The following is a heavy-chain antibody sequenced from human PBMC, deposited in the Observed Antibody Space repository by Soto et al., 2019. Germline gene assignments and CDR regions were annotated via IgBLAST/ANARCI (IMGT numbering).Heavy chain of an antibody. CDR3: AKTSVGTYFFDY. D-gene: IGHD7-27*01. CDR1: GFTFSSYG. CDR2: ISDSGGST. V-gene: IGHV3-23*01. Sequence: GGSLRLSCAASGFTFSSYGISWVRQAPGKGLEWVSGISDSGGSTYYADSVRGRFTISRDNSKNMLYLQMNSLRAEDTAVYYYAKTSVGTYFFDYWGQGTLVTVSS. J-gene: IGHJ4*02.